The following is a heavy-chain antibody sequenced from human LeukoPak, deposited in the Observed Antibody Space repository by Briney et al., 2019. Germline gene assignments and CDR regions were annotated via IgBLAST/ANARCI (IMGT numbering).Heavy chain of an antibody. CDR3: ARDNYYYYMDV. CDR1: AFTFSSYG. Sequence: GGSLRLSCAASAFTFSSYGMSWVRQAPGKGLEWVSAISGDGRDIFYADAVKGRFTISRDNSKNTLYLQMNSLRAEDTAVYYCARDNYYYYMDVWGKGTTVTISS. CDR2: ISGDGRDI. V-gene: IGHV3-23*01. J-gene: IGHJ6*03.